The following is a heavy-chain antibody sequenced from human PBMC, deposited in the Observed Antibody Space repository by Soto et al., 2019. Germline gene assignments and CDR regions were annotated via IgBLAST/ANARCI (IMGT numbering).Heavy chain of an antibody. J-gene: IGHJ6*02. D-gene: IGHD3-10*01. Sequence: GGSLRLSCAASGFTFSSYDMHWVRQATGKGLEWVSAIGTAGDTYYPGSLKGRFTISRENAKNSLYLQMNSLRAEDTAVYYCARDQVLLWFGDHYYYYGMDVWGQGTTVTVSS. CDR3: ARDQVLLWFGDHYYYYGMDV. CDR2: IGTAGDT. CDR1: GFTFSSYD. V-gene: IGHV3-13*01.